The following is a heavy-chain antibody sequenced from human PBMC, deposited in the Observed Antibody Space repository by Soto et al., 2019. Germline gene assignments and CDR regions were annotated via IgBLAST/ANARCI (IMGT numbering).Heavy chain of an antibody. CDR3: ARARYSSSWYYFDY. Sequence: SDTLSLTCTVSGGSISRYYWSWIRQPPGKGLEWIGYIYYSGSTNYNPSLKSRVTISVDTSKNQFSLKLSSVTAADTAVYYCARARYSSSWYYFDYWGQGTLVTVSS. D-gene: IGHD6-13*01. CDR1: GGSISRYY. CDR2: IYYSGST. V-gene: IGHV4-59*01. J-gene: IGHJ4*02.